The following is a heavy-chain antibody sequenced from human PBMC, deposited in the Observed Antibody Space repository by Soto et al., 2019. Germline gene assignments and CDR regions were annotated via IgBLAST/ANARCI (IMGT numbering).Heavy chain of an antibody. V-gene: IGHV4-31*03. Sequence: LSETLSLTCTVSGGSISSGGYYWSWIRQHPGKGLEWIGYIYYSGSTYYNPSLKSRVTISVDTSKNQFSLKLSSVTAADTAVYYCARGSYYSGWVWGQGTLVTVSS. CDR1: GGSISSGGYY. CDR2: IYYSGST. D-gene: IGHD6-19*01. CDR3: ARGSYYSGWV. J-gene: IGHJ4*02.